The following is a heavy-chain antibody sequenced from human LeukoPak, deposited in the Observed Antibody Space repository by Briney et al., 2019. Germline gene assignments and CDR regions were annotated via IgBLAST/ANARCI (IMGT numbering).Heavy chain of an antibody. CDR1: GFTFSSYA. D-gene: IGHD6-19*01. CDR2: IYSGGST. V-gene: IGHV3-53*04. J-gene: IGHJ4*02. Sequence: GGSLRLSCAASGFTFSSYAMSWVRQAPGKGLEWASVIYSGGSTYYADSVKGRFTISRHNSKNTLYLQMNSLRAEDTAVYYCASHSDIAVADALVDYWGQGTLVTVSS. CDR3: ASHSDIAVADALVDY.